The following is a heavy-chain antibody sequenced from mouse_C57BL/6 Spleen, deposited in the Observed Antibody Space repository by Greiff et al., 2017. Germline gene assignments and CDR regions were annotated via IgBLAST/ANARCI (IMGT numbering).Heavy chain of an antibody. V-gene: IGHV1-54*01. D-gene: IGHD3-3*01. CDR1: GYAFTNYL. CDR3: AREGTGPDY. CDR2: INPGSGGT. J-gene: IGHJ2*01. Sequence: QVQLQQSGAELVRPGTSVKVSCKASGYAFTNYLIEWVKQRPGQGLEWIGVINPGSGGTNYNEKFKGKATLTADKSSSTAYMQLSSLTSEDSAVYFCAREGTGPDYWGQGTTLTVSS.